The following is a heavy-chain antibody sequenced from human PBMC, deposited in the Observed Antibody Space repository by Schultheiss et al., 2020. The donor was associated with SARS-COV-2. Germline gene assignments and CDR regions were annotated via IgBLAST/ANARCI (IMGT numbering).Heavy chain of an antibody. CDR2: ISSNSSYI. CDR1: GFTFSNYS. CDR3: AREFLDSSSWFYYYYYYMDV. Sequence: GESLKISCAASGFTFSNYSMNWVRQAPGKGLEWVSSISSNSSYIYYADSVKGRFTISRDNAKNSLYLQMNSLRAEDTAVYYCAREFLDSSSWFYYYYYYMDVWGKGTTVTVSS. V-gene: IGHV3-21*01. J-gene: IGHJ6*03. D-gene: IGHD6-13*01.